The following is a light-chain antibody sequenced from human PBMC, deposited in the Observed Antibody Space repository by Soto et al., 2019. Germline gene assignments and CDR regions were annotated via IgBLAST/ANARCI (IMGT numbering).Light chain of an antibody. CDR3: QQRSNWPVX. CDR1: QSVSSY. CDR2: DAS. J-gene: IGKJ2*01. Sequence: EIVLTQSPATXSLSPGERATXXXRASQSVSSYLAWYQQKPGQAPRLLIYDASNRATGIPARFSGSGSGTDFTLTISSLEPEDFAVYYCQQRSNWPVXXGQGTKLEIK. V-gene: IGKV3-11*01.